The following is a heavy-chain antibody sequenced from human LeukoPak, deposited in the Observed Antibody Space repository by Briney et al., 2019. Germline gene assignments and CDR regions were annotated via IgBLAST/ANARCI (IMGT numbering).Heavy chain of an antibody. CDR2: VSYVDSSDI. J-gene: IGHJ4*02. CDR1: GFSFSSYA. V-gene: IGHV3-30*04. D-gene: IGHD3-10*01. Sequence: GVSLRLSCTGSGFSFSSYAMGWVRQAPGRGLEWVAVVSYVDSSDIFYADSVKGRITGSRENSKNTLYLEMNGLRVDDTAVYYCVKDRDYYGKFEYWGQETLVTVSS. CDR3: VKDRDYYGKFEY.